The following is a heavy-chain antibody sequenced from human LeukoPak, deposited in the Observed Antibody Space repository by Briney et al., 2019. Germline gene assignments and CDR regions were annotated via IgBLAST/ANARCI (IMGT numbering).Heavy chain of an antibody. V-gene: IGHV1-46*03. CDR1: GYTFTSYY. Sequence: GASVKVSCKASGYTFTSYYVHWVRQAPGQGLGWMGIINPSGGSTSYAQKFQGRVTMTRDTSTSTVYMELSSLRSEDTAVYYCAREDSGWQTDYWGQGTLVTVSS. J-gene: IGHJ4*02. CDR2: INPSGGST. CDR3: AREDSGWQTDY. D-gene: IGHD6-19*01.